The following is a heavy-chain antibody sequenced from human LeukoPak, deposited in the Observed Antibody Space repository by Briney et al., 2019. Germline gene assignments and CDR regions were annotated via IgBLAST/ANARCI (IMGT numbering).Heavy chain of an antibody. Sequence: SGGSLRLSCAASGFTVSSNYMSWIRQAAGKGLEWVSYISSGGSTINYADSVKGRFTISRHNTKHSLYLQMNSLRAEDRAVYYCARSIPAGNRRWGEGALVTVSS. CDR1: GFTVSSNY. V-gene: IGHV3-11*01. D-gene: IGHD6-13*01. CDR2: ISSGGSTI. CDR3: ARSIPAGNRR. J-gene: IGHJ4*02.